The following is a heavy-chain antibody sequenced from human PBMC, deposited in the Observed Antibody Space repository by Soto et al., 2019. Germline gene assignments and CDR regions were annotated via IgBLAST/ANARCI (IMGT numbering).Heavy chain of an antibody. D-gene: IGHD3-9*01. V-gene: IGHV4-39*01. J-gene: IGHJ5*02. Sequence: QLQLQESGPGLVKPSETLSLTCTVSGGSISSSSYYWGWIRQPPGKGLEWIGSIYYSGSTYYNPSPKSRVTISVDTSKNQFSLKLSSVTAADTAVYYCARQPYDILTGYSSYNWFDPWGQGTLVTVSS. CDR1: GGSISSSSYY. CDR2: IYYSGST. CDR3: ARQPYDILTGYSSYNWFDP.